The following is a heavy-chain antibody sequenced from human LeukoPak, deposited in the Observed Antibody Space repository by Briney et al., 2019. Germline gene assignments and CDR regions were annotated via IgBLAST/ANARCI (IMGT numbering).Heavy chain of an antibody. CDR2: IFPSGSI. J-gene: IGHJ6*03. Sequence: SETLSLTCTVSGASISSYYWSWFRRPPGKGLEWIAYIFPSGSINFNPSLESRVSISVDGSKNNFSLDLSSVTAADTAVYYCARRRDETATAAGYYHMDVWGKGTTVTVSS. CDR3: ARRRDETATAAGYYHMDV. V-gene: IGHV4-4*09. D-gene: IGHD3-22*01. CDR1: GASISSYY.